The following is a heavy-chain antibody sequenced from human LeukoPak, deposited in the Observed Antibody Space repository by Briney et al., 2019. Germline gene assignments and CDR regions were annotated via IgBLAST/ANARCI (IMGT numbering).Heavy chain of an antibody. CDR3: VRGASRIAALNPFCYFDL. V-gene: IGHV1-46*01. D-gene: IGHD6-6*01. CDR2: INPSGGST. Sequence: ASVKLSSEGSGYTFTSYYIHWVRQGPGQGLEWMGIINPSGGSTSYAQKFQGRVTMTRDTSTNTVYMELSSLRSEDTAVFYCVRGASRIAALNPFCYFDLWGRGTLVTVSS. CDR1: GYTFTSYY. J-gene: IGHJ2*01.